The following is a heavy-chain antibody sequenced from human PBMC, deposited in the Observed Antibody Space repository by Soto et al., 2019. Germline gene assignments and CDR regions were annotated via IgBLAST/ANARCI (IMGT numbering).Heavy chain of an antibody. J-gene: IGHJ4*02. D-gene: IGHD5-18*01. CDR2: ICWNSATI. CDR1: GFTFDSFA. V-gene: IGHV3-9*01. Sequence: DVELVESGGGLVQPGRSLRLSCAASGFTFDSFAMQWIRQVPGKGLEWVSSICWNSATIAYADSVKGRFTISRDNANNVVYLQMNSLRADDTAFYYCAKGDTRDSWGQGTLVTVSS. CDR3: AKGDTRDS.